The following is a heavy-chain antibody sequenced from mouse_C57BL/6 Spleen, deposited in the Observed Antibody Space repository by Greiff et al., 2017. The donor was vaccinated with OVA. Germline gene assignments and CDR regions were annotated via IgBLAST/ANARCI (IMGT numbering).Heavy chain of an antibody. V-gene: IGHV1-82*01. CDR2: IYPGDGDT. Sequence: VQLQESGPELVKPGASVKISCKASGYAFSSSWMNWVKQRPGKGLEWIGRIYPGDGDTNYNGKFKGKATLTADKSSSTAYMQLSSLTSEDSAVYFCARGWLRGYFDYWGKGTTLTVSS. CDR3: ARGWLRGYFDY. CDR1: GYAFSSSW. D-gene: IGHD2-2*01. J-gene: IGHJ2*01.